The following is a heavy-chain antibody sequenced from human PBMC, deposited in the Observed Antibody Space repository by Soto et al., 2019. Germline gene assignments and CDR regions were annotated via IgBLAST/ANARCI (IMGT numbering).Heavy chain of an antibody. CDR3: ARGAATKXXXLXXDALEI. J-gene: IGHJ3*02. V-gene: IGHV1-69*12. CDR1: GATLDXFINXG. Sequence: QVQLAQSGAEVKKPGSXXXVSRXASGATLDXFINXGITWVRQAPGQGLEWMGGIIPVFGAANHAQKFQGRVTISADESTRTVNMELSSLRSEDTAVYYCARGAATKXXXLXXDALEIWGQGTMVTVSS. D-gene: IGHD5-12*01. CDR2: IIPVFGAA.